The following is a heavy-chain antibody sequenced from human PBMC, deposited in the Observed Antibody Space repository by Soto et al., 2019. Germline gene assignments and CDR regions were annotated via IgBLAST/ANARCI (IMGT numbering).Heavy chain of an antibody. D-gene: IGHD3-9*01. CDR2: IWYDGSNK. Sequence: GGSLRLSCAASGFTFSSYGMHWVRQAPGKGLEWVAVIWYDGSNKYYADSVKGRFTISRDNSKNTLYLQMNSLRAEDTAVYYCARDRHDYDILTGYFRQGVDYWGQGTLVTVSS. V-gene: IGHV3-33*01. J-gene: IGHJ4*02. CDR1: GFTFSSYG. CDR3: ARDRHDYDILTGYFRQGVDY.